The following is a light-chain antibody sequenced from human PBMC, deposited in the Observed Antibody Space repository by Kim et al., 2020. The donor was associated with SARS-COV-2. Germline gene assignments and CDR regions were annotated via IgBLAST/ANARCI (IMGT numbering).Light chain of an antibody. CDR1: KNVGRY. J-gene: IGKJ4*01. V-gene: IGKV3-11*01. Sequence: SAGGQATLAFRTMKNVGRYRAWYKHRAGKSPRLLSHDASSRAPGVPVMFTASGPGTDFTLTIDSLQPDDCAIYYCQQRYNLPEVLTFGGGTKLEI. CDR2: DAS. CDR3: QQRYNLPEVLT.